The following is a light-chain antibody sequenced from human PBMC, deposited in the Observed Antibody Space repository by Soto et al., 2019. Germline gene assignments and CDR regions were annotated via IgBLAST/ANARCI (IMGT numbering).Light chain of an antibody. CDR3: SSYAGRNSYV. V-gene: IGLV2-8*01. J-gene: IGLJ1*01. CDR1: SSDVGGYNS. CDR2: VVS. Sequence: QSALTQPPSASGSPGQSVTISCTGTSSDVGGYNSVSWYQQHPGKAPKLMIYVVSKRPSGVPDRFSGSKSGNTASLTVSGLQAEDEADYYCSSYAGRNSYVFGTGTKVTVL.